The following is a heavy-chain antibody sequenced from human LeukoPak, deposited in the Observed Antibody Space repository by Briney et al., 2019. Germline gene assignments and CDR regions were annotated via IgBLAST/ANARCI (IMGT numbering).Heavy chain of an antibody. D-gene: IGHD3-22*01. J-gene: IGHJ2*01. CDR1: GGSISSYY. Sequence: SETLSLTCTVSGGSISSYYWSWIRQPPGKGLEWIGYIYYSGSTNYNPALKSRVTISVDTSKNQFSLKLSSVAAADTAVYYCARDPGYYDSSGYFNYWYFDLWGRGTLVTVSS. CDR2: IYYSGST. CDR3: ARDPGYYDSSGYFNYWYFDL. V-gene: IGHV4-59*01.